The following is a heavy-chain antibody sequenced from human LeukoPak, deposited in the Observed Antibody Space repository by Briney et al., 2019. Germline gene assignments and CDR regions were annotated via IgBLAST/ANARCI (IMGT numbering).Heavy chain of an antibody. J-gene: IGHJ3*02. V-gene: IGHV4-59*01. CDR3: ARGLGVLRFLERRPPSAAFDI. CDR2: IYYSGSH. D-gene: IGHD3-3*01. CDR1: GRSISSYY. Sequence: SETLSLTCTVSGRSISSYYWGWIRQPPGKGLEWIGYIYYSGSHNYNPSLKSRVTISVDTSKNQFSLKLSSVTAADTAVYYWARGLGVLRFLERRPPSAAFDIWGQGTMVTVSS.